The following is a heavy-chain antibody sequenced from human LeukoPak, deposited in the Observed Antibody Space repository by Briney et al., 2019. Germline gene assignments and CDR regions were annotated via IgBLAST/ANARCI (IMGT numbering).Heavy chain of an antibody. D-gene: IGHD3-22*01. V-gene: IGHV3-11*03. CDR3: ASGTDSYDSGGFFREPFFAC. CDR1: GSSFSDHY. CDR2: ISSSGTYT. J-gene: IGHJ4*02. Sequence: KPGSSMRLSGAAYGSSFSDHYMSWVRQAPGKGLEWISYISSSGTYTTYTDSVKGRSTVSRDSAKNSLYLQMNNLRAEDTAVYYCASGTDSYDSGGFFREPFFACWGQGTLVTVSS.